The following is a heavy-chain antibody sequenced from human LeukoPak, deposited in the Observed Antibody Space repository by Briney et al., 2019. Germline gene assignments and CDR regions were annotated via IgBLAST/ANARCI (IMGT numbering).Heavy chain of an antibody. CDR1: GFTFSSYA. CDR2: ISGSGGST. CDR3: TTDTDPFGEWYYYYMDV. J-gene: IGHJ6*03. V-gene: IGHV3-23*01. D-gene: IGHD3-10*01. Sequence: PGGSLRLSCAASGFTFSSYAMSWVRKAPGKGLEWVSAISGSGGSTYYADSVKGRFTISRDNSKNTLYLQMNSLKTEDTAVYYCTTDTDPFGEWYYYYMDVWGKGTTVTVSS.